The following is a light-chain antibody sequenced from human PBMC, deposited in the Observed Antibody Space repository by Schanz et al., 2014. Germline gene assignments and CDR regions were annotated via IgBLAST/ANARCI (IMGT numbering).Light chain of an antibody. Sequence: QSVLTQPPSVSGAPGQRVTISCTGSSSNIGAGYDVHWYQQLPGTAPKLLIYGNSNRPSGVPDRFSGSKSGNTASLTVSGLQAEDEADYYCSSYGGSNFVVFGGGTKLTVL. J-gene: IGLJ2*01. CDR1: SSNIGAGYD. CDR3: SSYGGSNFVV. V-gene: IGLV1-40*01. CDR2: GNS.